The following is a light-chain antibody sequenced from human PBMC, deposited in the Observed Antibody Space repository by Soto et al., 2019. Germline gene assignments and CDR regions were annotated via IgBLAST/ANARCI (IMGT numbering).Light chain of an antibody. V-gene: IGKV2-28*01. CDR2: LGS. J-gene: IGKJ4*01. CDR1: QSLLHSNGYNY. CDR3: MQALQTPS. Sequence: ESVMTQSPLSLSVTPGEPASISCRSSQSLLHSNGYNYLDWYLQKPGQSPQLLIYLGSFRAAGVPDRFSGSGSGTDFTLKISRVEAAAVGVYYCMQALQTPSFGGGTKVELK.